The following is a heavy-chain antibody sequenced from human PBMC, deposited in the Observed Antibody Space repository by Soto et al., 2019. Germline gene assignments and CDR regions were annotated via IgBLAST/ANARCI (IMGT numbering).Heavy chain of an antibody. V-gene: IGHV1-69*13. CDR1: GGTFSSYA. J-gene: IGHJ5*02. D-gene: IGHD5-12*01. Sequence: SVKVSCKASGGTFSSYAISWVRQAPGQGLEWMGGIIPIFGTANYAQKFQGRVTITADESTSTAYMELSSLRSENTAVYYCARDVVATIKGGNWFDPWGQGTLVTVSS. CDR3: ARDVVATIKGGNWFDP. CDR2: IIPIFGTA.